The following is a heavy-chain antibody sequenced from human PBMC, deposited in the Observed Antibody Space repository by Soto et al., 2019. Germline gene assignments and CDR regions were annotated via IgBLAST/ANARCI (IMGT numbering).Heavy chain of an antibody. CDR2: IYYSGST. J-gene: IGHJ4*02. CDR3: ARLNFAVTTSDY. CDR1: GGSISSSSYY. V-gene: IGHV4-39*01. Sequence: QLQLQESGPGLVKPSETLSLTCTVSGGSISSSSYYWGWIRQPPGKGLEWIGSIYYSGSTYYNPSLKSRVTISVDTSKNQFSLKLSSVTAADTAVYYCARLNFAVTTSDYWGQGTLVTVSS. D-gene: IGHD4-17*01.